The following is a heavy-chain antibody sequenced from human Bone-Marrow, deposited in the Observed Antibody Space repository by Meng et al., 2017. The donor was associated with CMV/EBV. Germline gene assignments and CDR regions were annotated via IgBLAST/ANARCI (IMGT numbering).Heavy chain of an antibody. CDR2: ISAYNGNT. CDR3: ARVPRSPSGDYGMDV. V-gene: IGHV1-18*01. J-gene: IGHJ6*02. Sequence: ASVKVSCKASGYTFTSYGISWVRQAPGQGLEWMGWISAYNGNTNYAQKLQGRVTMTTYTSTSTAYMELRSLRSDDTAVYYCARVPRSPSGDYGMDVWGQGTTVTVSS. D-gene: IGHD2-15*01. CDR1: GYTFTSYG.